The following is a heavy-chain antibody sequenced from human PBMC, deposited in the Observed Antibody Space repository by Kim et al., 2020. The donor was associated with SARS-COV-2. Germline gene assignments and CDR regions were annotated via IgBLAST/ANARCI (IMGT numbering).Heavy chain of an antibody. CDR2: INHSGST. V-gene: IGHV4-34*01. J-gene: IGHJ5*02. CDR3: ARGGAYYDFWSGYPKHNWFDP. CDR1: GGSFSGYY. Sequence: SETLSLTCAVYGGSFSGYYWSWIRQPPGKGLEWIGEINHSGSTNYNPSLKSRVTISVDTSKNQFSLKLSSVTAADTAVYYCARGGAYYDFWSGYPKHNWFDPWGQGTLVTVSS. D-gene: IGHD3-3*01.